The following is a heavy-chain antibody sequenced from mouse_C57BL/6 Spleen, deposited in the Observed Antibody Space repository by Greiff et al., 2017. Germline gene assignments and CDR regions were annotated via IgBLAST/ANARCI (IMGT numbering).Heavy chain of an antibody. Sequence: EVKLQESGPGLVKPSQSLSLTCSVTGYSITSGYYWNWIRQFPGNKLEWMGYISYDGSNNYNPSLKNRISITRDTSKNQFFLKLNSVTTEDTATYYCARDGGAYGNYWYFDVWGTGTTVTVSS. D-gene: IGHD2-1*01. CDR1: GYSITSGYY. CDR2: ISYDGSN. V-gene: IGHV3-6*01. CDR3: ARDGGAYGNYWYFDV. J-gene: IGHJ1*03.